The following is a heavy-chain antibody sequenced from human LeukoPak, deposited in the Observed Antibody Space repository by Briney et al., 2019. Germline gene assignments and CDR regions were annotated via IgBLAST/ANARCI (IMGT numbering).Heavy chain of an antibody. J-gene: IGHJ4*02. CDR2: ISSSTGTM. V-gene: IGHV3-48*04. CDR1: GFTFSSYN. Sequence: RSGGSLRLSCAASGFTFSSYNMNWVRQAPGKGLEWISYISSSTGTMYYADSVKGRFTISRDNAKNSLDLQMDSLRAEDTAVYYCARDQFLDYWGQGTLVTVSS. CDR3: ARDQFLDY.